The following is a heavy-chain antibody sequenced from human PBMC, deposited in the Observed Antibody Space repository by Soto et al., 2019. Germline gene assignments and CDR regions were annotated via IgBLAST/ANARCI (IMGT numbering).Heavy chain of an antibody. CDR2: IYHTGST. CDR3: ARVACSGGSCSSDY. Sequence: QVQLQESGPRLVKPSGTLSLTCVVSRGSISSDNWWRWVRQPPGKGLQWIGEIYHTGSTNYAPSLKSRVIISIDQSNNQFALNLNSVTAANTAVYYCARVACSGGSCSSDYWGQGTLVTVSS. V-gene: IGHV4-4*02. CDR1: RGSISSDNW. D-gene: IGHD2-15*01. J-gene: IGHJ4*02.